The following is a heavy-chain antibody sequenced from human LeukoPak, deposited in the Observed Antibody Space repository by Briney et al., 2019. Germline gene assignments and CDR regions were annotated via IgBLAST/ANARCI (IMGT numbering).Heavy chain of an antibody. CDR1: GYTFTGYY. D-gene: IGHD1-26*01. CDR3: ARDFRYFGSSTKIGYFDY. Sequence: ASVKVSCKASGYTFTGYYMHRVRQAPGQGLEWMGWINPNSGGTNYAQKFQGRVTMTRDTSISTAYMELRSLRSDDTAVYYCARDFRYFGSSTKIGYFDYWGQGTLVTVSS. V-gene: IGHV1-2*02. CDR2: INPNSGGT. J-gene: IGHJ4*02.